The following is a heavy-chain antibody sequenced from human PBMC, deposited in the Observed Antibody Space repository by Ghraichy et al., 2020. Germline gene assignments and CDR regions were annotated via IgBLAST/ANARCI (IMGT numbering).Heavy chain of an antibody. V-gene: IGHV4-31*03. CDR1: GGSISSGGYY. CDR2: IYYSGST. J-gene: IGHJ6*02. Sequence: SETLSLTCTVSGGSISSGGYYWSWIRQHPGKGLEWIGYIYYSGSTYYNPSLKSRVTISVDTSKNQFSLKLSSVTAADTAVYYCARDSGDIVVDRYYGMDVWGQGTRSPSP. CDR3: ARDSGDIVVDRYYGMDV. D-gene: IGHD2-2*01.